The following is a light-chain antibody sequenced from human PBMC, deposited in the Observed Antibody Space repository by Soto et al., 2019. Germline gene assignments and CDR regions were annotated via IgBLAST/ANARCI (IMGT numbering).Light chain of an antibody. CDR2: EVS. Sequence: QSALTQPASVSGSPGQSITISCTGTSSDVGGYNYVSWYQHHPGKAPKLVIYEVSNRPSWVSNRFSGSKSGNTASLTISGRQAEDEADYYCNSYTTSTTLVFGGGTKLTVL. J-gene: IGLJ2*01. CDR3: NSYTTSTTLV. V-gene: IGLV2-14*01. CDR1: SSDVGGYNY.